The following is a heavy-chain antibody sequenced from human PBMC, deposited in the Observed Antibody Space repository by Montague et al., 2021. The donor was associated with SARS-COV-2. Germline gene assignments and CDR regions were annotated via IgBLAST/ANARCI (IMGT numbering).Heavy chain of an antibody. CDR3: ASRGAGWFGSNPERFDY. D-gene: IGHD3-10*01. CDR2: IYHSGRT. V-gene: IGHV4-4*02. J-gene: IGHJ4*02. CDR1: GGSISSSNW. Sequence: SETLSLTCAVSGGSISSSNWWSWVRQHPGKGLEWIREIYHSGRTXXNXXXXSXVTISVDKSKNQFSLKLSSVTAADTAVYYCASRGAGWFGSNPERFDYWGQGTLVTVSS.